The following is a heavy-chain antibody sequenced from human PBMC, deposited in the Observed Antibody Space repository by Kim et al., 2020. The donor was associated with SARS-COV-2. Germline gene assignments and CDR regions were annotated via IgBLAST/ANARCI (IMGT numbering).Heavy chain of an antibody. CDR2: IYYSGST. CDR3: SRHSSTGWYELDY. V-gene: IGHV4-59*08. D-gene: IGHD6-13*01. Sequence: SETLSLTCTVSGGSISNNYCSWIRQPPGKGLEWIGYIYYSGSTIYNASCRRRVTISVDTTTNHISLKLISVIAADTAVYYCSRHSSTGWYELDYWGQGYLFSVSS. CDR1: GGSISNNY. J-gene: IGHJ4*02.